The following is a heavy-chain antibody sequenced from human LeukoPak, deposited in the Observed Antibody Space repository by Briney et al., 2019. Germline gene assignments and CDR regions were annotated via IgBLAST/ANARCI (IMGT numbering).Heavy chain of an antibody. J-gene: IGHJ3*02. CDR3: ARESPYCGGDCYSGAFDI. CDR1: GGSISSHY. Sequence: PSETLSLTCTVSGGSISSHYWSWIRQPPGKGLEWIGNTYDSGSTYYSPSLRSRLTISLDTSKNQFSLTLSSVTAADTAVYYCARESPYCGGDCYSGAFDIWGQGTMVSVSS. V-gene: IGHV4-59*06. CDR2: TYDSGST. D-gene: IGHD2-21*02.